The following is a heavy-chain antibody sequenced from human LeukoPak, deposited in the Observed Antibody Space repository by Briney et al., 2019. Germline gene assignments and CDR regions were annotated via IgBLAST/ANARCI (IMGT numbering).Heavy chain of an antibody. J-gene: IGHJ3*02. CDR3: ARGGIVVVPAAMSDDAFDI. CDR1: GGSIRSGYYY. CDR2: IYDSGST. V-gene: IGHV4-39*07. D-gene: IGHD2-2*01. Sequence: SETLSLTCTVSGGSIRSGYYYWGWIRQPPGKGLEWIGSIYDSGSTYYNPSLKSRVTISVDTSKNQFSLKLSSVTAADTAVYYCARGGIVVVPAAMSDDAFDIWGQGTMVTVSS.